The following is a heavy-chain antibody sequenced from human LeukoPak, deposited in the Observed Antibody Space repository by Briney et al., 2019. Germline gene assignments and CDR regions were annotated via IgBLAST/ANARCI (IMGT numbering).Heavy chain of an antibody. V-gene: IGHV3-48*03. CDR2: ISSSCSTI. Sequence: GGSLRLSCAASGFTFSGYEINWVRKAPGKGLEWVSYISSSCSTIYYADSLKGRFTIYRDNAKNSLYLQMNSLRADDTAVHYCASEWVVSDAFDIWGQATMVTVSS. J-gene: IGHJ3*02. CDR3: ASEWVVSDAFDI. CDR1: GFTFSGYE. D-gene: IGHD2-8*02.